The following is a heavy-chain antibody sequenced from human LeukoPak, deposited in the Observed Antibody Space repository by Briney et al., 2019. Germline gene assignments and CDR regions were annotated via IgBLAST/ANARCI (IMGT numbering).Heavy chain of an antibody. CDR2: VSGDGGST. CDR3: AKDKDSSGWFGYYFDY. CDR1: GSTFDDYA. Sequence: PGGSLRLSCAASGSTFDDYAMHWVRQAPGKGLEWVSLVSGDGGSTYYADSVKGRFTISRDNSKNSLYLQMNSLRTEDTALYYCAKDKDSSGWFGYYFDYWGQGTLVTVSS. V-gene: IGHV3-43*02. J-gene: IGHJ4*02. D-gene: IGHD6-19*01.